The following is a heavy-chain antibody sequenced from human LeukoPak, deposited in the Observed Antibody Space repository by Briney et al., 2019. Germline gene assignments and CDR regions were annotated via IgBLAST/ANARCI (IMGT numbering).Heavy chain of an antibody. J-gene: IGHJ4*02. D-gene: IGHD5-18*01. Sequence: ASVKVSCKVSGYTLTELSMHWVRQAPGKGLEWMGGFDPEDGETIYAQKFQGRVTMTEDTSTDTAYMELSSLRSEDTAVYYCATAVTGVGYSYGTTHFDYWGQGTLVTVSS. V-gene: IGHV1-24*01. CDR1: GYTLTELS. CDR2: FDPEDGET. CDR3: ATAVTGVGYSYGTTHFDY.